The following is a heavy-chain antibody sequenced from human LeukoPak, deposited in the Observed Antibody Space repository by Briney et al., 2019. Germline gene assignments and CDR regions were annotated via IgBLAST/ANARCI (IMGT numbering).Heavy chain of an antibody. CDR3: ARDRYYYDSSGYYWYFDL. J-gene: IGHJ2*01. V-gene: IGHV4-59*01. D-gene: IGHD3-22*01. Sequence: PSETLSLTCTVSGGSISSYYWSWIRQPPGKGLEWIGYIYYSGSTNYNPSLNSRVTISVDTSKKQFSLKLSSVTAADTAVYYRARDRYYYDSSGYYWYFDLWGRGTLVTVSS. CDR1: GGSISSYY. CDR2: IYYSGST.